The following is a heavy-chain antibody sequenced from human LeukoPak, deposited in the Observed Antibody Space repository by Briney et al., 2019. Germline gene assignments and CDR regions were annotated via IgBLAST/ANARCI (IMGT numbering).Heavy chain of an antibody. CDR1: GLTFSSYW. CDR3: ARRAALDI. V-gene: IGHV3-7*03. CDR2: IKQDGSEK. Sequence: GSLRLSCAASGLTFSSYWMSWVRQAPGKGLEWVANIKQDGSEKYYVDSVKGRFTISRDNAKNSLYLQMNSLRAEDTAVYYCARRAALDIWGQGTMVTVSS. J-gene: IGHJ3*02.